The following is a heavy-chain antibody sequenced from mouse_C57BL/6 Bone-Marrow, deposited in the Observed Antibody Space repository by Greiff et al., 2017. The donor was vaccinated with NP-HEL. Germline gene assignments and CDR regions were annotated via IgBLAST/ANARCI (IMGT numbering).Heavy chain of an antibody. J-gene: IGHJ1*03. Sequence: QVQLKQPGAELVRPGTSVKLSCKASGYTFTSYWMHWVKQRPGQGLEWIGVIDPSDSYTNYNQKFKGKATLTVDTSSSTAYMQLSSLTSEDSAVYYCARRYYGSSYSWYFDVWGTGTTVTVSS. CDR1: GYTFTSYW. CDR2: IDPSDSYT. D-gene: IGHD1-1*01. CDR3: ARRYYGSSYSWYFDV. V-gene: IGHV1-59*01.